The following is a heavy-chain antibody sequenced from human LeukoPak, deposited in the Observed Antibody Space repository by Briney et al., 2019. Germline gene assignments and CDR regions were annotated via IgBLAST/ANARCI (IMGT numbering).Heavy chain of an antibody. Sequence: GGSLRLSSAASGFTLDDSAMHWVRQALGKGLGRVSGISWNSGSICYADSVKGRFTLSRDNAKNSLYLQMNSLRDEDTGLYYCAKDYSSSWLRTFDYWGQGNLVTVSS. V-gene: IGHV3-9*01. CDR3: AKDYSSSWLRTFDY. D-gene: IGHD6-13*01. CDR2: ISWNSGSI. CDR1: GFTLDDSA. J-gene: IGHJ4*02.